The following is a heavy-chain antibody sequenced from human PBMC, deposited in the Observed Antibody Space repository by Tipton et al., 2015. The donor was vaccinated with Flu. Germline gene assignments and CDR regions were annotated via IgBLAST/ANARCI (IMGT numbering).Heavy chain of an antibody. D-gene: IGHD3-10*01. CDR2: IYTSGST. CDR1: GGSISSYY. J-gene: IGHJ6*02. CDR3: ARGGHYYGSGSLWGYYYYGMDV. Sequence: LRLSCTVSGGSISSYYWSWIRQPAGKGLEWIGRIYTSGSTNYNPSLKSRVTMSVDTSKNQFSPKLSSVTAADTAVYYCARGGHYYGSGSLWGYYYYGMDVWGQGTTVTVSS. V-gene: IGHV4-4*07.